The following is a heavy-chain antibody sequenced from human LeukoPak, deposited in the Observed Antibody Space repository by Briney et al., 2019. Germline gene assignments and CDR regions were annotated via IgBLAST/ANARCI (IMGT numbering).Heavy chain of an antibody. CDR3: ARRRRYCSSTSCYNHNRAGDNWFDP. CDR2: INTNTGNP. J-gene: IGHJ5*02. D-gene: IGHD2-2*02. V-gene: IGHV7-4-1*02. Sequence: ASVKVSCKASGYTFTSYAMNWVRQAPGQGLEWMGWINTNTGNPTYAQGFTGRFVFSLDTSVSTAYLQISSLTAEDTAVYYCARRRRYCSSTSCYNHNRAGDNWFDPWGQGTLVTVSS. CDR1: GYTFTSYA.